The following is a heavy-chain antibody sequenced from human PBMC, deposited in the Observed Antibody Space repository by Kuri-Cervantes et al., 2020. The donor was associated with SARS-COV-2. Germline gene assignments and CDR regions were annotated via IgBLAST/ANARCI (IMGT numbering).Heavy chain of an antibody. J-gene: IGHJ6*02. CDR2: IRYDGSNK. CDR3: AKDGGSIPHYGMDV. Sequence: GGSLRLSYAASGFIFDDYAMHWVRQAPGKGLEWVAFIRYDGSNKYYADSVKGRFTISRDNSKNTLYLQMNSLRAEDTALYYCAKDGGSIPHYGMDVWGQGTTVTVSS. CDR1: GFIFDDYA. D-gene: IGHD2-15*01. V-gene: IGHV3-30*02.